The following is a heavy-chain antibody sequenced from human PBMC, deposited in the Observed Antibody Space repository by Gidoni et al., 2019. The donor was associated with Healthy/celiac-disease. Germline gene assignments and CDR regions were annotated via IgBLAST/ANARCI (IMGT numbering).Heavy chain of an antibody. J-gene: IGHJ6*02. CDR3: ARKDTAMEGPGMDV. D-gene: IGHD5-18*01. CDR2: IYYSGST. Sequence: QVQLQESGPGLVKPSETLSLTCTVSGGSISSYYWSWIRQPPGKGLEWIGYIYYSGSTNYNPSLKSRVTISVDTSKNQFSLKLSSVTAADTAVYYCARKDTAMEGPGMDVWGQGTTVTVSS. CDR1: GGSISSYY. V-gene: IGHV4-59*08.